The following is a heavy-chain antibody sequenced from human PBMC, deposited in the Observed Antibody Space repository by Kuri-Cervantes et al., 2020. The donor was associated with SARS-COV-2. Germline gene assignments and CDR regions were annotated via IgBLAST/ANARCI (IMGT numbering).Heavy chain of an antibody. V-gene: IGHV3-15*01. CDR3: AKDLGYCSSTSCVVYYYYGMDV. D-gene: IGHD2-2*01. Sequence: GESLKISCAASGFTFSNAWMSWVRQAPGKGLEWVGRIKSKTDGGTTDYAAPVKGRFTISRDDSKNTLYLQMNSLRAEDTAVYYCAKDLGYCSSTSCVVYYYYGMDVWGQGTTVTVSS. CDR1: GFTFSNAW. J-gene: IGHJ6*02. CDR2: IKSKTDGGTT.